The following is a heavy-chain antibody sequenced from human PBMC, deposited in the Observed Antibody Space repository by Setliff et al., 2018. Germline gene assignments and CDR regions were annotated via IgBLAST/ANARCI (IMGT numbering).Heavy chain of an antibody. V-gene: IGHV3-48*04. CDR1: GFTFSSSS. Sequence: PGGSLRLSCAASGFTFSSSSMNWVRQAPGEGLEWVSYISSISSSTICYADSVKGRFTISRDNAKNSLYLQMSSLRAEDTAVYYCAKERDSSTWYGVFAVDSWGQGTLVTVSS. J-gene: IGHJ4*02. CDR3: AKERDSSTWYGVFAVDS. D-gene: IGHD6-13*01. CDR2: ISSISSSTI.